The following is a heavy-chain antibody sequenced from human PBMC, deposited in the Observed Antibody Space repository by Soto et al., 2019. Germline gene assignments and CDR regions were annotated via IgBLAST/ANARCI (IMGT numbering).Heavy chain of an antibody. D-gene: IGHD5-12*01. CDR3: VKDPLSGYDGLVLSYYGMDV. Sequence: GGSLRLSCAASGFTFSSYAMSWVRQAPGKGLEWVSAISGSGGSTYYADSVKGRFTISRDNSKNTLYLQMNSLRAEDTAVYYCVKDPLSGYDGLVLSYYGMDVWGQGTTVTVSS. CDR2: ISGSGGST. V-gene: IGHV3-23*01. J-gene: IGHJ6*02. CDR1: GFTFSSYA.